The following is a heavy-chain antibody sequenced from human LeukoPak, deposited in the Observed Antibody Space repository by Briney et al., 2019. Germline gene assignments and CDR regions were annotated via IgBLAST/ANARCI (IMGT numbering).Heavy chain of an antibody. CDR2: FDPEDGET. CDR3: ATDRGEYYYMDV. CDR1: GYTLTELS. J-gene: IGHJ6*03. V-gene: IGHV1-24*01. Sequence: VASVKVSCKVSGYTLTELSMHWVRQAPGKGLEWMGGFDPEDGETIYAQKFQGRVTMTEDTSTDTAYMELSRLRSEDTAVYYCATDRGEYYYMDVWGKGTTVTVSS.